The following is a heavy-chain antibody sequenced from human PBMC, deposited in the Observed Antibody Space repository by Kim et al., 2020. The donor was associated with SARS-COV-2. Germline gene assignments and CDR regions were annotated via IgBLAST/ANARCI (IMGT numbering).Heavy chain of an antibody. V-gene: IGHV5-51*01. Sequence: GESLKISCKGSGYSFTTYWIGWVRQMPGKGLEWMGIIYPVNSDTRFSPSFRGQVTISADKSISTAYLQWSSLKASDTAMYYCVRHSNHYDSTGSVYYFDYWGQGTLVTVSS. CDR1: GYSFTTYW. CDR2: IYPVNSDT. D-gene: IGHD3-22*01. J-gene: IGHJ4*02. CDR3: VRHSNHYDSTGSVYYFDY.